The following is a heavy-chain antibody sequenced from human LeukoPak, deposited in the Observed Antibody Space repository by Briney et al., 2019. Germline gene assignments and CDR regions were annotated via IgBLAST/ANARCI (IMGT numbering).Heavy chain of an antibody. Sequence: SETLSLTCTVSGGSISSYYWSWIRQPAGKGLEWIGRIYTSGSTNYNPSLKSRVTMSVDTSKNQFSLRLSSVTAADTAVYYCARGGGVTGTTRYYYYYMDVWGKGTTVTVSS. J-gene: IGHJ6*03. V-gene: IGHV4-4*07. CDR1: GGSISSYY. D-gene: IGHD1-20*01. CDR2: IYTSGST. CDR3: ARGGGVTGTTRYYYYYMDV.